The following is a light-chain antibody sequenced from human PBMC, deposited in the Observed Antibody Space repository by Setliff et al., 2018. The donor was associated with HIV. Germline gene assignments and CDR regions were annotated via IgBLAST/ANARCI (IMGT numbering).Light chain of an antibody. CDR2: EVN. J-gene: IGLJ2*01. Sequence: QSALTQPASVSGSPGQSITISCTGTNSDVGGYHYVSWYQQHPGKAPKLMIYEVNRRPSGVSNRFSGSKSGNTASLTISGLQAEDETDYYCCSYAESSPVVFGGGTKVTVL. CDR3: CSYAESSPVV. CDR1: NSDVGGYHY. V-gene: IGLV2-23*02.